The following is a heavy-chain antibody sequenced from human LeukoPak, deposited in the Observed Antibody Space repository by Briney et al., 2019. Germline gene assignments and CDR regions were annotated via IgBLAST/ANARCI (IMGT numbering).Heavy chain of an antibody. CDR2: ISSSGSTI. CDR1: GFSFTTYW. CDR3: AELGITMIGGV. V-gene: IGHV3-48*04. Sequence: GGSLRLSCAASGFSFTTYWMNWVRQAPGKGLEWVSYISSSGSTIYYADSVKGRFTISRDNAKNSLYLQMNSLRAEDTAVYYCAELGITMIGGVWGKGTTVTISS. J-gene: IGHJ6*04. D-gene: IGHD3-10*02.